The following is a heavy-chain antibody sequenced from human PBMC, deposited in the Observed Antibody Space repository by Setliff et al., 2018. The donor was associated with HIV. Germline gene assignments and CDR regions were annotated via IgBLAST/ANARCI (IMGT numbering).Heavy chain of an antibody. CDR2: INESGTS. Sequence: SETLSLTCAVYGGSFSGYYWSWIRQPPGKGLEWIGEINESGTSNSNPSLESRVTMSVDASKTHFSLKLSSVTAADTAVYYCARVATGGYSNNWGPRQLDVWGQGTTVTVSS. CDR3: ARVATGGYSNNWGPRQLDV. D-gene: IGHD6-13*01. CDR1: GGSFSGYY. J-gene: IGHJ6*02. V-gene: IGHV4-34*01.